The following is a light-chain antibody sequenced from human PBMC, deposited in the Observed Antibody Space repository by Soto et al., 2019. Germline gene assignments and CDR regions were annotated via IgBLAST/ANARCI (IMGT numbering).Light chain of an antibody. V-gene: IGLV1-44*01. CDR2: SNN. CDR3: AAWDDSLNGPHVV. J-gene: IGLJ2*01. Sequence: QSVLTQPPSASGTPGQRVTISCSGSSSNIGSNTVNWYQQLPGTAPKLVIYSNNQRPSGVPDRFSGSKSGTSASLAISGRQSEDEADYYCAAWDDSLNGPHVVFGGGTKVTVL. CDR1: SSNIGSNT.